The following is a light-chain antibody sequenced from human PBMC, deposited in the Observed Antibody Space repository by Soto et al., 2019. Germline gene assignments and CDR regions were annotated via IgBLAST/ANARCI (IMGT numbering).Light chain of an antibody. CDR1: RSDVEANKL. J-gene: IGLJ3*02. CDR2: EDI. Sequence: SVLTQPASVSGSPGQSITISCTGSRSDVEANKLVSWYQQHPGTAPRLLIYEDIRRPSGISSRCSGSKSGNTASLTISGLRAEDEAAYYCCSYVDHRKFVFGGGTKLTV. V-gene: IGLV2-23*01. CDR3: CSYVDHRKFV.